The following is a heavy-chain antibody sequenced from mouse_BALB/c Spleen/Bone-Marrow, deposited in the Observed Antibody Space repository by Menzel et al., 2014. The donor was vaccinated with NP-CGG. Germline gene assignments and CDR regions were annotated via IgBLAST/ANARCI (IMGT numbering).Heavy chain of an antibody. V-gene: IGHV3-8*02. Sequence: EVKLMESGPSLVKPSQPLSLPCSVTGDSITSGYWNWIRKFPGNKLEYMGYISYSGSTYYNPSLKSRISITRDTSKNQYYLQLNSVTTEDTATYYCARLNIPDAMDYWGQGTSVTVSS. CDR2: ISYSGST. CDR1: GDSITSGY. CDR3: ARLNIPDAMDY. J-gene: IGHJ4*01.